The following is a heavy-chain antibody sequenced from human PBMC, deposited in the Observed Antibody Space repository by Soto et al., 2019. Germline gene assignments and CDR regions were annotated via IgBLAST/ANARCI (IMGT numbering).Heavy chain of an antibody. CDR1: GYTFTSYA. D-gene: IGHD2-21*02. Sequence: ASVKVSCKASGYTFTSYAMHWVRQAPGQRLEWMGWINAGNGNTKYSQKFQGRVTITRDTSASTAYMELSSLRSEDTAVYYCARSIVVVAAQDYWGRGTLVTVSS. J-gene: IGHJ4*02. V-gene: IGHV1-3*01. CDR3: ARSIVVVAAQDY. CDR2: INAGNGNT.